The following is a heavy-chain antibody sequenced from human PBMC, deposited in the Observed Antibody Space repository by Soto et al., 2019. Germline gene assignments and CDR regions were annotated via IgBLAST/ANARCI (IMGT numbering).Heavy chain of an antibody. V-gene: IGHV3-23*01. CDR2: ISGSGGSP. J-gene: IGHJ4*02. Sequence: GVSLRLSCAASGFTFSTYTMSWVRQAPGKGLEWVSVISGSGGSPSYADSVQGRFTISRDNPKNTLYLQMSSLRVEDTAMYYCAKARCSTTNCYVPDYWGQGTLVTVSS. D-gene: IGHD2-2*01. CDR1: GFTFSTYT. CDR3: AKARCSTTNCYVPDY.